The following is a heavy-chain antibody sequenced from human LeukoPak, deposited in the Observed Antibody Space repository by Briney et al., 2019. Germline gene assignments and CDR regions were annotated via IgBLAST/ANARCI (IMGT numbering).Heavy chain of an antibody. J-gene: IGHJ5*02. CDR3: ARDTRNTIFGVVIPNWFDP. V-gene: IGHV1-69*13. D-gene: IGHD3-3*01. Sequence: SVKVSCKASGGTFSSYAISWVRQAPGQGLEWMGGIIPIFGTANYAQKFQGRVTITADESTSAAYMELSSLRSEDTAVYYCARDTRNTIFGVVIPNWFDPWGQGTLVTVSS. CDR1: GGTFSSYA. CDR2: IIPIFGTA.